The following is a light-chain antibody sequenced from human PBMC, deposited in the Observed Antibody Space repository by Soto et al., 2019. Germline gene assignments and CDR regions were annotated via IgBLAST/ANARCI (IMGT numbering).Light chain of an antibody. CDR2: WAS. J-gene: IGKJ3*01. Sequence: DIVMTQSPDSLAVSLGERATINCKSSQSVLYTSNNRNYVAWYQQKSGQPPKLLIYWASTRQSGVPDRFSGSGSGIDFTLTISSLQAEDVAVYYCQQYYNTPLTFGPGTTVDIK. V-gene: IGKV4-1*01. CDR3: QQYYNTPLT. CDR1: QSVLYTSNNRNY.